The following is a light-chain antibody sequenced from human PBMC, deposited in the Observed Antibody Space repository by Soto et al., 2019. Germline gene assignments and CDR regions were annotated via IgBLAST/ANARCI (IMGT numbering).Light chain of an antibody. CDR3: QQYNDWPPSIT. V-gene: IGKV3-15*01. CDR1: QSVRSN. J-gene: IGKJ5*01. CDR2: GAS. Sequence: EIVMTQCPATMSVSPGERATLSCRASQSVRSNLAWYQQKPGQAPRLLIYGASTRATGIPARFSGSGSGTEFTLTISSLQSEDFAVYYCQQYNDWPPSITFGQGTRLEIK.